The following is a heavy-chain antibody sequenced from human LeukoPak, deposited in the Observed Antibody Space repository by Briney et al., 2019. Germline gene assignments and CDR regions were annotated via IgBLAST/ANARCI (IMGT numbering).Heavy chain of an antibody. CDR2: IYYSGST. Sequence: SETLSLTCTVSGGSLSSYYWSWVRQPPGKGLEWIGYIYYSGSTNYNPSLKSRVTISIDTSKNQFSLKLSSVTAADTAVYYCARVGDWSGSYYYFDYWGQGTLVTVSS. J-gene: IGHJ4*02. V-gene: IGHV4-59*01. CDR3: ARVGDWSGSYYYFDY. CDR1: GGSLSSYY. D-gene: IGHD3-3*01.